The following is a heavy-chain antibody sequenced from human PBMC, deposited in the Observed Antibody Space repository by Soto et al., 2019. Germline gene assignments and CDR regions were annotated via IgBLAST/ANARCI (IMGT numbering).Heavy chain of an antibody. CDR1: GFTFSSYG. J-gene: IGHJ4*02. Sequence: TGGSLRLSCAASGFTFSSYGMHWVRQAPGKGLEWVAVISYDGSNKYYADSVKGRFTISRDNSKNTLYLQMNSLRAEDTAVYYCAKEGAFNYFDYWGQGTLVTVSS. CDR3: AKEGAFNYFDY. CDR2: ISYDGSNK. V-gene: IGHV3-30*18. D-gene: IGHD3-16*01.